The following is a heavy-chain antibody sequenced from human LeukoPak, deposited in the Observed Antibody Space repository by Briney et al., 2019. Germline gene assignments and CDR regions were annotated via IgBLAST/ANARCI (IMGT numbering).Heavy chain of an antibody. Sequence: SETLSLTCTVSGGSISSYPWSWIRQPPGKGLQWIGFIYSSGSTNYNPSLKSRVTISLATSKNQFSLRVSSVTSADTAVYYCARGNSGYDYAFDIWGQGTMVTVSS. CDR3: ARGNSGYDYAFDI. CDR1: GGSISSYP. CDR2: IYSSGST. D-gene: IGHD5-12*01. J-gene: IGHJ3*02. V-gene: IGHV4-59*01.